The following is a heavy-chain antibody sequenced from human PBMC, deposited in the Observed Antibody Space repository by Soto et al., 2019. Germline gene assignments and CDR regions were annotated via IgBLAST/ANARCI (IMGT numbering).Heavy chain of an antibody. V-gene: IGHV3-74*01. CDR2: INSDGSNT. J-gene: IGHJ4*02. Sequence: VQLVXXGXGXXXXXGXLXXXXATXGFTFSSYWMYWVRQAPGKGLVWVSRINSDGSNTGYADSVKGRFTISRDNAKSTLYLEMNSLRAEDTAVYYCARNFDYWGQGILVTVSS. CDR3: ARNFDY. CDR1: GFTFSSYW.